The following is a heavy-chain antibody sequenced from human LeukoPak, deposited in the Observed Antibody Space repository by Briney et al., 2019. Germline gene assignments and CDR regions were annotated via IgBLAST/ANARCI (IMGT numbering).Heavy chain of an antibody. CDR2: ISSNGGST. Sequence: GRTLRLSCAASGFTFSSYGTHCVRQAPGKGLEYVSDISSNGGSTYYANSVKGRFTISRDNSKNTLYLQMGSLRAEDMAVYYCARGVVINLMDVWGKGTTVTVSS. D-gene: IGHD3-22*01. CDR3: ARGVVINLMDV. J-gene: IGHJ6*04. CDR1: GFTFSSYG. V-gene: IGHV3-64*01.